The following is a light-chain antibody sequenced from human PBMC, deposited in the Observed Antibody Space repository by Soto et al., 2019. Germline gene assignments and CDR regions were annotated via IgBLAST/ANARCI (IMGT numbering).Light chain of an antibody. J-gene: IGLJ6*01. CDR2: SDT. CDR1: NSNIGKNS. V-gene: IGLV1-44*01. CDR3: AEWDDSLSGLV. Sequence: QSVLSQEASVSGTPGQRVAMACSGGNSNIGKNSVNWYRQVPGTAPQLLIYSDTLRSFGIPDRFSASKSDTSATLAIGGLQSDDEALHYCAEWDDSLSGLVFGSGTQLTVL.